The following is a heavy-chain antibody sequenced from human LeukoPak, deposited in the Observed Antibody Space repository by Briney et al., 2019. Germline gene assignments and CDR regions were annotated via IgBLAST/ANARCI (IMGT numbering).Heavy chain of an antibody. D-gene: IGHD3-10*01. CDR3: ARVGRAPMARGTPFDY. CDR1: GGSISSYY. CDR2: IYYSGST. J-gene: IGHJ4*02. Sequence: SETLSLTCTVSGGSISSYYWSWIRQPPGKGLEWIGYIYYSGSTNYNPSLKSRVTISVDTSKNQFSLKLSSVTAADTAVYYCARVGRAPMARGTPFDYWGQGTLVTVSS. V-gene: IGHV4-59*01.